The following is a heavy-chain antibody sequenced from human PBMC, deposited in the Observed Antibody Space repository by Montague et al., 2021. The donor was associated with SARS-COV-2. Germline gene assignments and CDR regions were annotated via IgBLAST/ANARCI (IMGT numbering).Heavy chain of an antibody. D-gene: IGHD1-14*01. Sequence: PALVKPTQTLTLTCTFSGFSLGTSGMCVSWIRQPPGKALEWLARIDWDDDKYHSTSLKTRLTTSKDTSKNQVVLTMTNMDPVDTATYYCARTYVPGAFDIWGQGTMVTVSS. CDR2: IDWDDDK. CDR3: ARTYVPGAFDI. J-gene: IGHJ3*02. CDR1: GFSLGTSGMC. V-gene: IGHV2-70*11.